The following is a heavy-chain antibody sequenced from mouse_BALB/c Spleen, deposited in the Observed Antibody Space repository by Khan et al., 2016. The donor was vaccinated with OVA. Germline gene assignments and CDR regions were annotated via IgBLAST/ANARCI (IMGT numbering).Heavy chain of an antibody. D-gene: IGHD2-10*01. V-gene: IGHV2-6-1*01. Sequence: QVQLKDSGPGLVAPSQSLSITCTISGFSLTNYGVHWVRKPPGKGLEWLVVIWSDGSTTYNSALKSRLTISKDNSKSQVFLKMNSLQTDDTAMYFCARQPYYHYNIMDYWGQGTSVTVSS. CDR2: IWSDGST. J-gene: IGHJ4*01. CDR3: ARQPYYHYNIMDY. CDR1: GFSLTNYG.